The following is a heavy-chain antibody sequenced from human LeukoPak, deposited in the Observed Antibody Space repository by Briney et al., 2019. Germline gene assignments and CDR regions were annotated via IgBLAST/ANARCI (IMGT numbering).Heavy chain of an antibody. V-gene: IGHV3-23*01. CDR2: ISGNGGSI. Sequence: GGSLRLSCAASGFTFTSYAMSWVRQAPGKGLEGVSVISGNGGSIYYGDSVKGRFTISRDKSRNTLYLHMNSLRAEDTAVYSCAKPSYNSGWFIVSWGQGTLVTVSS. J-gene: IGHJ5*02. D-gene: IGHD6-19*01. CDR1: GFTFTSYA. CDR3: AKPSYNSGWFIVS.